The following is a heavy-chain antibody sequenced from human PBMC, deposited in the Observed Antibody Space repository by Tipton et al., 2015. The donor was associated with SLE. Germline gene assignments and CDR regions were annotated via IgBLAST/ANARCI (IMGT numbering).Heavy chain of an antibody. CDR1: GASISSGGYY. Sequence: TLSLTCTVSGASISSGGYYWSWIRQHPGKGLEYIGYIYHSGNTYYNPSLRSRVTISVDTSKNQFSLKLSSVTAADTAVYYCARSGSYPYYYYYMDVWGKGTTVTVSS. V-gene: IGHV4-31*03. CDR3: ARSGSYPYYYYYMDV. CDR2: IYHSGNT. D-gene: IGHD1-26*01. J-gene: IGHJ6*03.